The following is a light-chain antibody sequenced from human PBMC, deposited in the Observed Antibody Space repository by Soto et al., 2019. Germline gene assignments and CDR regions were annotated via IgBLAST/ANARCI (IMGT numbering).Light chain of an antibody. CDR1: SSDVGAYKF. CDR3: KSYTSSSTLV. V-gene: IGLV2-14*01. Sequence: QSALTQPASVSGSPGQSITISWTETSSDVGAYKFVSWYQQHPGKAPKLMIYEGSKRPSGVSNRFSGSKSGNTASLTISGLQAEDEADYYCKSYTSSSTLVFGGGTKLTVL. CDR2: EGS. J-gene: IGLJ3*02.